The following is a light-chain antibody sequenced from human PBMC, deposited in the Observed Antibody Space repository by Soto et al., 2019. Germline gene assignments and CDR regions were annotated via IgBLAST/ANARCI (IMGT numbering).Light chain of an antibody. CDR3: QLRSNWPPMYT. Sequence: EIVLTQSPATLSLSPGERATLSCRASQSVSSYLAWYQQKRGQAPRLLIYEASNRATGIPARFSGSGSGTDFTLTISSLEPEDFAVYYCQLRSNWPPMYTFGQGTKLEIK. V-gene: IGKV3-11*01. J-gene: IGKJ2*01. CDR2: EAS. CDR1: QSVSSY.